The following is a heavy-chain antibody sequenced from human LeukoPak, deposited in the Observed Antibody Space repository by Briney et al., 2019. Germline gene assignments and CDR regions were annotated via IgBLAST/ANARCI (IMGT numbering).Heavy chain of an antibody. CDR2: ISYDGSNK. Sequence: PGGSLRLSCAASGFTFSSYAMSWVRQAPGKGLEWVAVISYDGSNKYYADSVKGRFTISRDNSKNTLYLQMNSLRAEDTAVYYCARDGLVYDFWSGYYGPYFDYWGQGTLVTVSS. CDR3: ARDGLVYDFWSGYYGPYFDY. J-gene: IGHJ4*02. D-gene: IGHD3-3*01. CDR1: GFTFSSYA. V-gene: IGHV3-30-3*01.